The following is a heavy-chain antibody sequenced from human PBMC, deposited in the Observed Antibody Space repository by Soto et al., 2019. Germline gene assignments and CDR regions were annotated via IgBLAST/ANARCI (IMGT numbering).Heavy chain of an antibody. J-gene: IGHJ3*02. CDR1: GYTFTSYA. CDR3: ARGGIFDSSGYYYFSAFDI. Sequence: GASVKVSCKASGYTFTSYAMHWVRQAPGQRLEWMGWINAGNGNTNYSQKFQGRVTITRDTSASTAYMELSSLRSEDTAVYYCARGGIFDSSGYYYFSAFDIWGQGTMVTVSS. D-gene: IGHD3-22*01. V-gene: IGHV1-3*01. CDR2: INAGNGNT.